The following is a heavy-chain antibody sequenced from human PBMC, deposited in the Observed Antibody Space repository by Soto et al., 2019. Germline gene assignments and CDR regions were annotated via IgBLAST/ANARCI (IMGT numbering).Heavy chain of an antibody. V-gene: IGHV3-48*03. CDR3: ARYSGWYGALDI. CDR2: ISSSGSTI. Sequence: PGGTLRLSCAASRFTCSSYAMSWVRQAPGKGLEWVSYISSSGSTIYYSDSVKGRFSISRDNAKNSLYLQMNSLRAEDTAVYYCARYSGWYGALDIRGKGTMGTV. CDR1: RFTCSSYA. D-gene: IGHD6-19*01. J-gene: IGHJ3*02.